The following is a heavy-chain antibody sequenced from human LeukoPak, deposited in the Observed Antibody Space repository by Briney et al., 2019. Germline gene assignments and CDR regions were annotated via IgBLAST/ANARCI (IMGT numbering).Heavy chain of an antibody. V-gene: IGHV3-30*18. D-gene: IGHD3-10*01. CDR2: ISYDGSIK. CDR1: GFSFSSYG. J-gene: IGHJ2*01. Sequence: GGSLRLSCEATGFSFSSYGIHWVRQAPGKGLEWVALISYDGSIKYYVDSVKGRFTTSRDNSKKTVYLQMNSLRVEDTAVYYCAKDRGTVVRGLIIKPGYFDLWGRGTLVTVSS. CDR3: AKDRGTVVRGLIIKPGYFDL.